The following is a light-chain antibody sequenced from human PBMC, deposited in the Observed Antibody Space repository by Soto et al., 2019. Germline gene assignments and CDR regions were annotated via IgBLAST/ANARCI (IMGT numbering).Light chain of an antibody. J-gene: IGLJ3*02. CDR3: TPYTSSSTPLV. CDR2: DVT. CDR1: SSDVGGYNY. V-gene: IGLV2-14*01. Sequence: QYALTQPASVSGSPGQSITISCTGTSSDVGGYNYVSWYQQHPGKAPKLMIYDVTNRPSGVSNRFSGSKSGNTSSLAISGLQAEDEYAYYCTPYTSSSTPLVFGGGTKHTLL.